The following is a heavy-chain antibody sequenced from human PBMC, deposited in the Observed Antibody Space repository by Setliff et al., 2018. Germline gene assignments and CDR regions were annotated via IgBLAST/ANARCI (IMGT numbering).Heavy chain of an antibody. Sequence: GASVKVSCKVSGGTFGSSAFTWVRQAPGPGLEYIGGIIPFFGNTNYAQKFQGRLSITADESTNTVYMELSRLRSEDTAMYYCATPHCSDGTCRYYFESWGQGTLVTVSS. D-gene: IGHD2-15*01. CDR1: GGTFGSSA. CDR2: IIPFFGNT. CDR3: ATPHCSDGTCRYYFES. V-gene: IGHV1-69*13. J-gene: IGHJ4*02.